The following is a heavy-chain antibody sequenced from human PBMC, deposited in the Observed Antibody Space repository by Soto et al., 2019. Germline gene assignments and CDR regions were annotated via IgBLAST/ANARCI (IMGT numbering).Heavy chain of an antibody. J-gene: IGHJ4*02. CDR2: VHHSGAT. D-gene: IGHD6-19*01. CDR3: ARRVTGYSSGWYGRGYFDY. Sequence: SGTLSLTCTVSGGSISSYYWTWIRQSPGKGPEWIGYVHHSGATNYNPSLESRVTMSLDTSKSQFSLKLNAVTAADTAVYYCARRVTGYSSGWYGRGYFDYWGQGTLVTVSS. CDR1: GGSISSYY. V-gene: IGHV4-59*13.